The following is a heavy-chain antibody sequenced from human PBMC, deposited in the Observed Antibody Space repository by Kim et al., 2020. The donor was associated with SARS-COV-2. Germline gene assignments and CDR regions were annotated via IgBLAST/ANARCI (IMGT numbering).Heavy chain of an antibody. V-gene: IGHV4-31*02. Sequence: RTLNNPSLKSRVTISVDTSKNQFSLKLSSVTAVDTAVYYCARESSGAFDIWGQGTMVTVSS. D-gene: IGHD3-22*01. CDR3: ARESSGAFDI. CDR2: RT. J-gene: IGHJ3*02.